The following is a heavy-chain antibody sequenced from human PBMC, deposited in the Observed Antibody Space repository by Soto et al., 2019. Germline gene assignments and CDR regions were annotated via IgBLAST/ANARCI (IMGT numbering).Heavy chain of an antibody. J-gene: IGHJ4*02. Sequence: GGSLRLSCAASGFTFNSYGMHWVRQAPGKGLEWVAVISYDGSNKYYAGSVKGRFTISRDNSKNTLYLQMNGLRAEDTAVYYCARDRGSSGVFDYWGQGTLVTVSS. D-gene: IGHD6-19*01. CDR3: ARDRGSSGVFDY. V-gene: IGHV3-30*03. CDR1: GFTFNSYG. CDR2: ISYDGSNK.